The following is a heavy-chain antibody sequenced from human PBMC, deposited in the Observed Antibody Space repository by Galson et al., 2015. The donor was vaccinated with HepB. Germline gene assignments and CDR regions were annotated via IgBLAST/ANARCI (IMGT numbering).Heavy chain of an antibody. J-gene: IGHJ6*02. CDR2: IIPIFGTA. D-gene: IGHD3-10*01. V-gene: IGHV1-69*13. CDR1: GGTFSSYA. CDR3: ARAEPLYGSGSYGAGMDV. Sequence: SVKVSCKASGGTFSSYAISWVRQAPGQGLEWMGGIIPIFGTANYAQKFQGRVTITADESTSTAYMELSSLRSEDTAVYYCARAEPLYGSGSYGAGMDVWGQGTTVTVSS.